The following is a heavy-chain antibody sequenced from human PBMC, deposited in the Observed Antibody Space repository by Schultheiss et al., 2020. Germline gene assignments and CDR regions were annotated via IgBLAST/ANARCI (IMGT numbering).Heavy chain of an antibody. CDR3: AKFPGSSSWYIFFDY. CDR2: VISSGGGT. J-gene: IGHJ4*02. CDR1: GFTFSSYA. D-gene: IGHD6-13*01. V-gene: IGHV3-23*01. Sequence: WGSLRLSCAASGFTFSSYAMSWVRQAPGKGLEWVSGVISSGGGTYYADSVKGRFTISRDNSKNTLYLQMNSLRAEDTAVYYCAKFPGSSSWYIFFDYWGQGTLVTVSS.